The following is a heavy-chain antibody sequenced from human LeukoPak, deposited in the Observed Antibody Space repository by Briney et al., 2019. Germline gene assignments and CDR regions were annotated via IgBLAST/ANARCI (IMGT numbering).Heavy chain of an antibody. Sequence: GGSLRLSCAASGFSFSSYGMHWVRQAPGKGLDWVAFIRYDGSNKYYADSVKGRFTISRDNSKNTLYLQMNSLRAEDTAVYYCAKDPFTMIGEVDYWGQGTLVTVSS. D-gene: IGHD3-22*01. CDR3: AKDPFTMIGEVDY. V-gene: IGHV3-30*02. CDR1: GFSFSSYG. CDR2: IRYDGSNK. J-gene: IGHJ4*02.